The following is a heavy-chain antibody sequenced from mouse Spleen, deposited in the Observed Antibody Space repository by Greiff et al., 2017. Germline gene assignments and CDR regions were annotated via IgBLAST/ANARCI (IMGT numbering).Heavy chain of an antibody. CDR1: GYAFSSSW. J-gene: IGHJ2*01. CDR2: IYPGDGDT. CDR3: ARLGRFYFDY. Sequence: LVESGPELVKPGASVKISCKASGYAFSSSWMNWVKQRPGQGLEWIGRIYPGDGDTNYNGKFKGKATLTADKSSSTAYMQLSSLTSVDSAVYFCARLGRFYFDYWGQGTTLTVSS. V-gene: IGHV1-82*01.